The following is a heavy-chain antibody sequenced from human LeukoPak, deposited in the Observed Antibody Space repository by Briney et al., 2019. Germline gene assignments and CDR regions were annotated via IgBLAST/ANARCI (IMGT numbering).Heavy chain of an antibody. CDR2: IYYSGST. Sequence: SQTLSLTCAVSGGSISSGGYYWSWIRQHPGKGLEWIGYIYYSGSTYYNPSLKSRVTISVDTSKNQFSLKLSSVTAADTAVYYCARDGGHYFDYWGQGTLVTVSS. D-gene: IGHD3-16*01. V-gene: IGHV4-31*11. CDR1: GGSISSGGYY. J-gene: IGHJ4*02. CDR3: ARDGGHYFDY.